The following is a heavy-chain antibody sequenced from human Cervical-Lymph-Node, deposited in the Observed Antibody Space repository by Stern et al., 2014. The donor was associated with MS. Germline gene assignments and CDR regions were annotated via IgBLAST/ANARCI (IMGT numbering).Heavy chain of an antibody. D-gene: IGHD2-21*02. CDR1: GFTFSSYA. CDR3: ARGVTYCGGDCYGWYFDL. Sequence: EVQLVESGGGLVQPGGSLRLSCAASGFTFSSYAMHWVRQAPGQGLECVSVISSNGGSTYYANSVKGRFTISRDNSKNTLYLHMGSLRVEDMAVYYCARGVTYCGGDCYGWYFDLWGRGTLVTVSS. V-gene: IGHV3-64*01. J-gene: IGHJ2*01. CDR2: ISSNGGST.